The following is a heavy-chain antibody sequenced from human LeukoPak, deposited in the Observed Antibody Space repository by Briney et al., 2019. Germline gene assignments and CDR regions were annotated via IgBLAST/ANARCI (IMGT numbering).Heavy chain of an antibody. V-gene: IGHV1-69*13. Sequence: SVKVSCKASGGTFSSYAISWVRQAPGQGLEWMGGIIPIFGTANYAQKFQGRVTSTADESTSTAYMELSSLRSEDTAVYYCARASMYDFWSGYPTYFDYWGQGTLVTVSS. CDR1: GGTFSSYA. J-gene: IGHJ4*02. CDR3: ARASMYDFWSGYPTYFDY. D-gene: IGHD3-3*01. CDR2: IIPIFGTA.